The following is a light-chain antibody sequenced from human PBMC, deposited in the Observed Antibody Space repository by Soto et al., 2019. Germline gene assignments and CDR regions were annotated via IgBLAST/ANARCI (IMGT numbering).Light chain of an antibody. CDR1: QSVSSY. Sequence: EIVLTQSPATLSLSPGERATLSCRASQSVSSYLAWYQQKPGQAPRLLIYDASNRATGIPARFSGSGSGTDFTLTISSLEPEDVAVYYCQQDYTIPYTFGQGTKLEIK. CDR3: QQDYTIPYT. J-gene: IGKJ2*01. CDR2: DAS. V-gene: IGKV3-11*01.